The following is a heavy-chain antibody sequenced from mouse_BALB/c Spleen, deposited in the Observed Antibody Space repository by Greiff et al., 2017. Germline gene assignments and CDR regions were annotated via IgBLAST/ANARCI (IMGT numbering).Heavy chain of an antibody. Sequence: EVNVVESGGGLVKPGGSLKLSCAASGFAFSSYDMSWVRQTPEKRLEWVAYISSGGGSTYYPDTVQGRFTISRDNAKNTLYLQMSSLKSGDTAMYYCARLWLRRAFDYWGQGTTLTVSA. CDR2: ISSGGGST. CDR3: ARLWLRRAFDY. CDR1: GFAFSSYD. V-gene: IGHV5-12-1*01. J-gene: IGHJ2*01. D-gene: IGHD2-2*01.